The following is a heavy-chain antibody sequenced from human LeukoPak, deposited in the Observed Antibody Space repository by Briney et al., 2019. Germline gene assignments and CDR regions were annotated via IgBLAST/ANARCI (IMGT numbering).Heavy chain of an antibody. CDR2: IYSGGST. D-gene: IGHD3-22*01. CDR3: ARDYYDSSGYSNFDY. V-gene: IGHV3-66*01. CDR1: GFTVSSNY. Sequence: GGSLRLSCAASGFTVSSNYMSWVRQAPGKGLEWVSVIYSGGSTYYADSVKGRFTISRDNSKNTLYLQMNSLRAEDTAVYYCARDYYDSSGYSNFDYWDQGTLVTVSS. J-gene: IGHJ4*02.